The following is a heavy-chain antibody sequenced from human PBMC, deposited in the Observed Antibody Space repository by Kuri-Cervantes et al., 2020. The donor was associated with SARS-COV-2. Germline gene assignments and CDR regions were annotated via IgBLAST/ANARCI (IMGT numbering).Heavy chain of an antibody. CDR3: ARLKAGQFDY. Sequence: GSLRLSCTVSGGSISSSSYYWGWIRQPPGKGLEWIGSIYYSGSTYYNPSPKSRVTISVDASKNQFSLKLSSVTAADTAVYYCARLKAGQFDYWGQGTLVTVSS. J-gene: IGHJ4*02. V-gene: IGHV4-39*07. CDR2: IYYSGST. CDR1: GGSISSSSYY.